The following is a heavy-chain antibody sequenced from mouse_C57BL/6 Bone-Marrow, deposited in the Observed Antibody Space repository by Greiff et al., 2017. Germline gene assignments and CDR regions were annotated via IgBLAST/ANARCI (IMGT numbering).Heavy chain of an antibody. CDR1: GYTFTSYW. J-gene: IGHJ3*01. CDR3: TPGFAY. Sequence: VQLQQPGAELVMPGASVKLSCKASGYTFTSYWMHWVKQRPEQGLEWIGRIDPEDGDTEYAPKFQGKATMTADTSSNTAYLQLSSLTSEDTAGYYCTPGFAYWGQGTLVTVSA. CDR2: IDPEDGDT. V-gene: IGHV14-1*01.